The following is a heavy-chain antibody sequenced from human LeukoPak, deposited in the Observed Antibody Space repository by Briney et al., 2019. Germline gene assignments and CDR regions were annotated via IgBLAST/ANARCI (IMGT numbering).Heavy chain of an antibody. Sequence: GGSLRLSCVASGFIFRSHWMRWVRQAPGKGLEWVADIKEDGSEKYYEDSVKGRFIISRDNAENSLSLQMSSLRVEDTAVYYCVRAAPDTRYRHFDFWGRGTLVSVSS. J-gene: IGHJ2*01. D-gene: IGHD2-2*02. CDR1: GFIFRSHW. V-gene: IGHV3-7*04. CDR2: IKEDGSEK. CDR3: VRAAPDTRYRHFDF.